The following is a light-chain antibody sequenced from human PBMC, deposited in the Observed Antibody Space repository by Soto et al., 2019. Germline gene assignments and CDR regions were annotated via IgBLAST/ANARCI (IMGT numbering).Light chain of an antibody. CDR3: QSHDSSLHGYV. Sequence: QSVLTQPPSVSGAPGQRVTISCTGSSSNIGAGYDVHWYQQFPGTAPKLFIYGDINRPSGVPDRFSGSRSGSSASLAITGLLPEDEADYYCQSHDSSLHGYVFGGGTKLTVL. CDR1: SSNIGAGYD. V-gene: IGLV1-40*01. J-gene: IGLJ3*02. CDR2: GDI.